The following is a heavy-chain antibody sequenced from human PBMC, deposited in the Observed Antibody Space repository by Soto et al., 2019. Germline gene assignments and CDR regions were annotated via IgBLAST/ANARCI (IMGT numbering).Heavy chain of an antibody. J-gene: IGHJ6*02. V-gene: IGHV3-21*01. CDR2: ISSSSSYI. Sequence: GGSLRLSCAASGFTFSSYSMNWVRQAPGKGLEWVLSISSSSSYIYYADSVKGRFTISRDNAKNSLYLQMNSLRAEDTAVYYCARDPGVWFGELFSYYYYYGMDVWGQGTTVTVS. D-gene: IGHD3-10*01. CDR1: GFTFSSYS. CDR3: ARDPGVWFGELFSYYYYYGMDV.